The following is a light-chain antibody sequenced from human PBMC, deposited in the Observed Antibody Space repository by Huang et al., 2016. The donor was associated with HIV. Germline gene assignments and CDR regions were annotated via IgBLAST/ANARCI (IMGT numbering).Light chain of an antibody. Sequence: DIQMTQSPSSLSASVGDRVTITCQASQDISNYLNWYQQKPGKAPKLLIHDASNLETGVPSRLIGSGCGTDFTFTINSRQPEDIATYYCQQYDSFLLTCGPGTTVDIK. J-gene: IGKJ3*01. CDR2: DAS. CDR1: QDISNY. CDR3: QQYDSFLLT. V-gene: IGKV1-33*01.